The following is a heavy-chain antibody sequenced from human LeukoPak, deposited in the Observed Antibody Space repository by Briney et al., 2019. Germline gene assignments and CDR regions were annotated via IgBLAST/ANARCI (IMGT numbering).Heavy chain of an antibody. CDR3: ARSVPAAISVGVWFGP. J-gene: IGHJ5*02. CDR2: IYTSGST. V-gene: IGHV4-4*07. CDR1: GGSISSYY. D-gene: IGHD2-2*02. Sequence: PSETLSLTCTVSGGSISSYYWSWIRQSAGKGLEWIRRIYTSGSTNYNPSLKSRVTMSVDTSKNQFSLKLSSVTAADTAVYYCARSVPAAISVGVWFGPWGQGTLLTVSS.